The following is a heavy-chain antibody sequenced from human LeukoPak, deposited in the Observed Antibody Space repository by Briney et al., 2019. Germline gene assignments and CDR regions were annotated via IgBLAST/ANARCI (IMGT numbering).Heavy chain of an antibody. CDR1: GGSISSAAYY. V-gene: IGHV4-31*03. D-gene: IGHD6-13*01. J-gene: IGHJ5*02. CDR3: AREVEQQLVYSWFDP. CDR2: IYYSGAT. Sequence: SETLSLTCTVSGGSISSAAYYWSWIRQHPGKGLEWIGYIYYSGATYYNPSLKSRLTTSVDTSKNQFSLQLNSVTPEDTAVYYCAREVEQQLVYSWFDPWGQGTLVTVSS.